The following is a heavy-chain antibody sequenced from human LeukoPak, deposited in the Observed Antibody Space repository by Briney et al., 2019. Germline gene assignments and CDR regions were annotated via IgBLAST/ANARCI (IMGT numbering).Heavy chain of an antibody. V-gene: IGHV1-69*04. J-gene: IGHJ4*02. Sequence: SVKVSCKASGGTFSSYAISWVRQAPGQGLEWMGRIIPILGIANYAQKLQGRVTITADKSTSTAYMELSSLRSEDTAVYYCARGVARTYYSDTSGYAAADYWGQGTLVTVSS. CDR3: ARGVARTYYSDTSGYAAADY. CDR1: GGTFSSYA. CDR2: IIPILGIA. D-gene: IGHD3-22*01.